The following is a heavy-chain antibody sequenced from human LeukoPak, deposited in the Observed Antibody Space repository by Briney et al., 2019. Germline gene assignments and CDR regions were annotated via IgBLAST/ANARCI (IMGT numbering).Heavy chain of an antibody. D-gene: IGHD1-26*01. CDR1: GFTFSNSA. Sequence: PGGSLRLSCAASGFTFSNSAMSWVRQAPGKGLEWLSSITSISSYIYYADSVKGRFTISRDNAKNSLYLQMNSLRDEDTAVYYCARDPYSGSYGDYYYYYMDVWGKGTTVTISS. CDR3: ARDPYSGSYGDYYYYYMDV. V-gene: IGHV3-21*01. J-gene: IGHJ6*03. CDR2: ITSISSYI.